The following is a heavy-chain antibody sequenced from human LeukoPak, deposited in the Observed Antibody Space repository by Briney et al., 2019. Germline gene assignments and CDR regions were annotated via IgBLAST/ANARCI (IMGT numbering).Heavy chain of an antibody. J-gene: IGHJ6*01. CDR2: IINSGDT. D-gene: IGHD1-26*01. CDR3: AKMKGVPLPKYYMDV. V-gene: IGHV3-23*01. CDR1: GFTFSNFA. Sequence: PGGSLRLSCAASGFTFSNFAMSWVRRTPGKGLEWVSGIINSGDTLYGDSVKGRFTISRDNSKNTLYLEMNSLRAEDTAIYYCAKMKGVPLPKYYMDVWGQGTTVTVSS.